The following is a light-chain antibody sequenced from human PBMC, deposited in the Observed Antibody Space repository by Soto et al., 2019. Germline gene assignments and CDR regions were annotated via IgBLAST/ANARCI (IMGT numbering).Light chain of an antibody. CDR1: QSISSQ. V-gene: IGKV3-11*01. Sequence: EIVLTQSPATLSLSPGERATLSCRASQSISSQLAWYQQRPGQAPRLLIFAASNMATGIPARFSGSGSGTDFTLTISSLDPEDFAVYYCQQRINWPPTFGGGTKVEIK. J-gene: IGKJ4*01. CDR2: AAS. CDR3: QQRINWPPT.